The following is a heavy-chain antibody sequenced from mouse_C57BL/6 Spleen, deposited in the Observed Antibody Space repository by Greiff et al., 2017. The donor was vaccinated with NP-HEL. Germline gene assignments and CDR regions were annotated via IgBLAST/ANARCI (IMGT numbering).Heavy chain of an antibody. D-gene: IGHD1-1*01. CDR1: GYTFTRYW. V-gene: IGHV1-69*01. J-gene: IGHJ2*01. CDR2: IDPSDSYT. CDR3: ATGLFTTVVADY. Sequence: QVQLQQPGAELVMPGASVKLSCKASGYTFTRYWMHWVKQRPGQGLEWIGEIDPSDSYTNYNQKFKGKSTLTVDKSSSTAYMQLSSLTSEDSAVYYCATGLFTTVVADYWGQGTTLTVSS.